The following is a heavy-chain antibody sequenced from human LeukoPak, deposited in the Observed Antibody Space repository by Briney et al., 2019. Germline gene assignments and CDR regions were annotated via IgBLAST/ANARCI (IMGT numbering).Heavy chain of an antibody. CDR3: ARHRLRPPVAWIQLWLLSDAFDI. CDR2: IYHSGST. V-gene: IGHV4-4*02. Sequence: SETLSLTCAVSGGSISSSNWWSWVRQPPGKGLEWIGEIYHSGSTNYNPSLKSRVTISVDTSKNQFSLKLSSVTAADTAVYYCARHRLRPPVAWIQLWLLSDAFDIWGQGTMVTVSS. D-gene: IGHD5-18*01. CDR1: GGSISSSNW. J-gene: IGHJ3*02.